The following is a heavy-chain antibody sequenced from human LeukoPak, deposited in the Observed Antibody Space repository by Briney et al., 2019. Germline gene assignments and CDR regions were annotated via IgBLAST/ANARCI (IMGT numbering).Heavy chain of an antibody. CDR1: GFTFSNCA. CDR3: ARAALTSTGLHYYFDY. CDR2: TSYDGSDK. D-gene: IGHD4/OR15-4a*01. J-gene: IGHJ4*02. Sequence: TGGSLRLSCAASGFTFSNCAMNWVRQAPGKGLEWVAVTSYDGSDKYYADSVKGRFTISRDNSKNTLYLQMNSLRAGDTAVYFCARAALTSTGLHYYFDYWGQGTLVTVSS. V-gene: IGHV3-30-3*01.